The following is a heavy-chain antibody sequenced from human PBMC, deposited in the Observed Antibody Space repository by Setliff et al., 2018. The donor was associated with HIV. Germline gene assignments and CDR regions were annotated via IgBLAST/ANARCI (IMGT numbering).Heavy chain of an antibody. J-gene: IGHJ4*02. Sequence: ASVKVSCKASGYSLTNYYMHWVRQAPGQGLEWMGIINPSGGSTSYAQKFQGRVAMTRDTSINAAYMELRSLRSDDTAVYYCARGIAATLDYWGQGTLVTVSS. V-gene: IGHV1-46*01. D-gene: IGHD6-13*01. CDR2: INPSGGST. CDR1: GYSLTNYY. CDR3: ARGIAATLDY.